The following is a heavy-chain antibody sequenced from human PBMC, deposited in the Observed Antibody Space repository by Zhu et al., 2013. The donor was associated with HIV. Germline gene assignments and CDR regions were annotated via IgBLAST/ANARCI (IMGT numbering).Heavy chain of an antibody. J-gene: IGHJ3*02. Sequence: QVQLVQSGAEVKKPGASVKVSCKASGYTFTSYYMHWVRQAPGQGLEWMGIINPSGGSTSYAQKFQGRVTMTRDTSTSTVYMELSSLRSEDTAVYYCARGSVVIYYDSSGYYDAFDIWGQGQWSPSLQ. CDR3: ARGSVVIYYDSSGYYDAFDI. D-gene: IGHD3-22*01. V-gene: IGHV1-46*01. CDR2: INPSGGST. CDR1: GYTFTSYY.